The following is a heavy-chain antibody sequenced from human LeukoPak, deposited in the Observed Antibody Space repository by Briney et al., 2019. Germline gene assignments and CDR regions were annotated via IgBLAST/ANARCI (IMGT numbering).Heavy chain of an antibody. CDR3: ARAFSGYYDSSGYPNWFDP. CDR2: IYYSGST. J-gene: IGHJ5*02. Sequence: SETLSLTCTVSGGSISSYYWSRIRQPPGKGLEWIGYIYYSGSTNYNPSLKSRVTISVDTSKNQFSLKLSSVTAADTAVYYCARAFSGYYDSSGYPNWFDPWGQGTLVTVSS. V-gene: IGHV4-59*01. D-gene: IGHD3-22*01. CDR1: GGSISSYY.